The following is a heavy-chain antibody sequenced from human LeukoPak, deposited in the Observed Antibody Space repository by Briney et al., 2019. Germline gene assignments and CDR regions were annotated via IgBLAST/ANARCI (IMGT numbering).Heavy chain of an antibody. CDR2: ISSTSNTI. J-gene: IGHJ4*02. V-gene: IGHV3-48*02. CDR3: ARRSGSYWD. Sequence: GGSLRLSCAASGFTFSTFSMDWVRQAPGRGLQWLSYISSTSNTIYYADSLKGRFTISRDNAKNSLYLQMNSLRDEDTAVYYCARRSGSYWDWGQGTLVTVSS. CDR1: GFTFSTFS. D-gene: IGHD1-26*01.